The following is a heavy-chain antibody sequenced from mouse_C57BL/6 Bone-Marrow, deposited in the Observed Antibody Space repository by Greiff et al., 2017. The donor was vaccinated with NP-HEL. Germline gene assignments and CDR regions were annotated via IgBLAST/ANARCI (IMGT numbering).Heavy chain of an antibody. J-gene: IGHJ2*01. CDR2: INSDGGST. CDR3: ARHWAMMVTVDY. CDR1: EYEFPSHD. V-gene: IGHV5-2*01. D-gene: IGHD2-3*01. Sequence: DVQLVESGGGLVQPGESLKLSCESNEYEFPSHDMSWVRKTPEKRLELVAAINSDGGSTYYPDTMERRFIISRDNTKKTLYLQMSSLRSEDTALDYYARHWAMMVTVDYWGQGTTLTVSS.